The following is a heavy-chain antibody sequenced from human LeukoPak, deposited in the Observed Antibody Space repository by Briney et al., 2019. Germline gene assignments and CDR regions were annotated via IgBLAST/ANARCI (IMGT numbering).Heavy chain of an antibody. CDR2: IIPILGIA. CDR1: GVTFSSYT. D-gene: IGHD5-24*01. CDR3: AREGDGYNPYYYYYGMDV. J-gene: IGHJ6*02. V-gene: IGHV1-69*04. Sequence: SVTVSCKASGVTFSSYTISWVRQAPGQGLEWMGRIIPILGIANYAQKFQGRVTITADKSTSTAYMELSSLRSEDTAVYYCAREGDGYNPYYYYYGMDVWGQGTTVTVSS.